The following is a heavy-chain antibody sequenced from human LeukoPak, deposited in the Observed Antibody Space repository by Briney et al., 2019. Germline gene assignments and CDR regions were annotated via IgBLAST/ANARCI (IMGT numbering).Heavy chain of an antibody. CDR2: IYYSGST. V-gene: IGHV4-39*07. CDR1: GFTFSSYA. Sequence: PGGSLRLSCAASGFTFSSYAMSWVRQPPGKGLEWIGSIYYSGSTYYNPSLKSRVTISVDTSKNQFSLKLSSVTAADTAVYYCARVAWNDSSNWGQGTLVTVSS. CDR3: ARVAWNDSSN. D-gene: IGHD1-1*01. J-gene: IGHJ4*02.